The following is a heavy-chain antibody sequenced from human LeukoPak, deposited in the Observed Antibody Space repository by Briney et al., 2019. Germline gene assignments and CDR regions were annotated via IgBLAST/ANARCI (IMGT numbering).Heavy chain of an antibody. V-gene: IGHV1-8*01. CDR1: GYTFTSYD. J-gene: IGHJ4*02. CDR3: AREGHSSGWYPGGN. D-gene: IGHD6-19*01. Sequence: SVKVSCKASGYTFTSYDINWVRQATGQGLEWMGWMNPNSGNTGYAQKFQGRVTMTRNTSISTAYMELSSLRSEDTAVYYCAREGHSSGWYPGGNWGQGTLVTVSS. CDR2: MNPNSGNT.